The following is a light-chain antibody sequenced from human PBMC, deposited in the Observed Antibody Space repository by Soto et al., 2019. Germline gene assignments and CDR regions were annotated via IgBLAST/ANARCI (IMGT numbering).Light chain of an antibody. CDR1: ISDVGGYNY. CDR3: SSYAGDNNLV. Sequence: QLVLTQPRSVSGSPGQSVTISCTGTISDVGGYNYVSWYQHHPGKAPKLLISDVTKRPSWVPDRFSGSKSGNTASLTISDLQAEDEADYYCSSYAGDNNLVFGGGTKLTVL. J-gene: IGLJ2*01. V-gene: IGLV2-11*01. CDR2: DVT.